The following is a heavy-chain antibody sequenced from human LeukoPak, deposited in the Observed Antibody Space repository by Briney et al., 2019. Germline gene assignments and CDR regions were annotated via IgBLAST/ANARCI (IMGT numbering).Heavy chain of an antibody. CDR1: GGYISSYY. CDR3: ARGRTSFDY. CDR2: MSHSGST. D-gene: IGHD4/OR15-4a*01. Sequence: PSETLSLTCTVSGGYISSYYWSWIRQPPGKGLEWIGYMSHSGSTNYSPSLKSRVTISLDTSQNQFSLKLTSVTAADTAVYYCARGRTSFDYWGQGPLVTVSS. V-gene: IGHV4-59*01. J-gene: IGHJ4*02.